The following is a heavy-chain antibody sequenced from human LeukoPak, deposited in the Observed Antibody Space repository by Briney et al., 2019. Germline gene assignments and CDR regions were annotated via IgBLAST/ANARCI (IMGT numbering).Heavy chain of an antibody. J-gene: IGHJ4*02. CDR2: ISSSGSSI. Sequence: GGSLRLSCAVSGFTFGSYEMNWVRQAPGKGLEWVSYISSSGSSIYYADSVKGRFTISRDNAKNLLYLQMNSLRAEDTAVYYCAVVVPAATLDYWGQGTLVTVSS. CDR1: GFTFGSYE. D-gene: IGHD2-2*01. V-gene: IGHV3-48*03. CDR3: AVVVPAATLDY.